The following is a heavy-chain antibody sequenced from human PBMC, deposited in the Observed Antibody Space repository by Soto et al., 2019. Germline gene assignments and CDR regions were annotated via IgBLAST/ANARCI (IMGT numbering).Heavy chain of an antibody. CDR1: GGTFSSYT. CDR2: IIPILGIA. V-gene: IGHV1-69*02. Sequence: GASVKVSCKASGGTFSSYTISWVRQAPGQGLEWMGRIIPILGIANYAQKFQGRVTITADKSTSTAYMELSSLRSEDTAVYYCASHRYPRDYYYYYMDVWGKGTTVTVSS. D-gene: IGHD2-2*02. CDR3: ASHRYPRDYYYYYMDV. J-gene: IGHJ6*03.